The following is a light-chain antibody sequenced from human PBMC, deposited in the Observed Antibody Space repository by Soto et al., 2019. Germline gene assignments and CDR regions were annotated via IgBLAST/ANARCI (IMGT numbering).Light chain of an antibody. CDR1: SSDIGAGFD. Sequence: QSALTQPPSVSGAPGQRFTISFSLSSSDIGAGFDVHWYQHLPGTAPKLLIYGNTNRPSGVPGRFSGSKSGTSASLVISGLQAEDEADYYCQSYENSRTGFYVFGTGTKVTVL. V-gene: IGLV1-40*02. J-gene: IGLJ1*01. CDR2: GNT. CDR3: QSYENSRTGFYV.